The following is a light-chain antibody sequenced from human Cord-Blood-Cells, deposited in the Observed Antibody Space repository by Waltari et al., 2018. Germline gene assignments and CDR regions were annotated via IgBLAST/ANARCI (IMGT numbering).Light chain of an antibody. CDR2: GNS. CDR1: RPNIGAGYD. CDR3: QSYDSSLSVYVV. V-gene: IGLV1-40*01. J-gene: IGLJ2*01. Sequence: QSVLTQPPSVSGAPGQRVTISCTGSRPNIGAGYDVHWYQQLPGTAPKLLIYGNSNRPSGVPDRFSGSKSGTSASLAITGLQAEDEADYYCQSYDSSLSVYVVFGGGTKLTVL.